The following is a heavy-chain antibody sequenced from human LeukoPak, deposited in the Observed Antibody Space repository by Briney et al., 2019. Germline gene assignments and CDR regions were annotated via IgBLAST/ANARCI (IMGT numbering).Heavy chain of an antibody. CDR2: IYYSGST. D-gene: IGHD1-26*01. CDR3: AREWELHRGAFDI. V-gene: IGHV4-39*07. Sequence: PSETLSLTCTVSGGSISSSSYYWGWIRQPPGKGLEWIGSIYYSGSTYYNPSLKSRVTISVDTSKNQFSLKLSSVTAADTAVYYCAREWELHRGAFDIWGQGTMVTVSS. CDR1: GGSISSSSYY. J-gene: IGHJ3*02.